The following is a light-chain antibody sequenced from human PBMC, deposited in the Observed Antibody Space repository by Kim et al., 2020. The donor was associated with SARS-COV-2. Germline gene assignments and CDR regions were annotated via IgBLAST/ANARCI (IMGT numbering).Light chain of an antibody. CDR2: GKN. V-gene: IGLV3-19*01. CDR3: NSRDSSGNHVV. Sequence: ALRHTVRITCQGDSLRSYYASWYQQKPGQAPVLVIYGKNNRPSGIPDRFSGSSSGNTASLTITGAQAEDEADYYCNSRDSSGNHVVFGGGIQLTVL. J-gene: IGLJ2*01. CDR1: SLRSYY.